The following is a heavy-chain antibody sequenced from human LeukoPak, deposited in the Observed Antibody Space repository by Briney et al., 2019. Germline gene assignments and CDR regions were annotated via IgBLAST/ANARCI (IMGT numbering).Heavy chain of an antibody. D-gene: IGHD1-26*01. CDR3: ARAPVGGSYNPFDY. CDR2: INPNSGGT. Sequence: APVKVSCKASGYTFAGYYMHWVRQAPGQGLEWMGRINPNSGGTNYAQKFQGRVTMTRDTSISTAYMELSRLRSDDTAVYYCARAPVGGSYNPFDYWGQGTLVTVSS. J-gene: IGHJ4*02. V-gene: IGHV1-2*06. CDR1: GYTFAGYY.